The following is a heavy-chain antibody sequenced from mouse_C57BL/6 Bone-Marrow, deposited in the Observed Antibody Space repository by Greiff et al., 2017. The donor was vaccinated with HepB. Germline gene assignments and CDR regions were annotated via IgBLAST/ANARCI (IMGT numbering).Heavy chain of an antibody. D-gene: IGHD2-3*01. CDR1: GFAFTNYL. CDR2: INPGSGGT. J-gene: IGHJ1*03. Sequence: QVQLQQSGAELVRPGTSVKVSCKASGFAFTNYLIEWVKQRPGQGLEWIGVINPGSGGTNYTEKFKGKATLTADKSSSTAYLQLISLTSEDSAVYVGARNYDGYYVPHWSFDVWGTGTTVTVSS. V-gene: IGHV1-54*01. CDR3: ARNYDGYYVPHWSFDV.